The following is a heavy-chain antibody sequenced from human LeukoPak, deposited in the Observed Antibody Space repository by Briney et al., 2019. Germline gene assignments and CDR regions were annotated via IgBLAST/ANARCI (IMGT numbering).Heavy chain of an antibody. V-gene: IGHV3-48*01. D-gene: IGHD5-24*01. CDR2: INSSSSTI. J-gene: IGHJ6*02. CDR3: ARKRGGMDV. CDR1: GFTFSSYS. Sequence: PGGSLRLSCAASGFTFSSYSMNWVRQAPGKGLEWVSYINSSSSTIYYADSVKGRTTISRDKTKDSLYIQINSLRAEDTASYYCARKRGGMDVWGQGTTVTVSS.